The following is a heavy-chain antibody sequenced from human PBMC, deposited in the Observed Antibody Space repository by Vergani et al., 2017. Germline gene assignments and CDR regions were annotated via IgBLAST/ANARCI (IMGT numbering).Heavy chain of an antibody. J-gene: IGHJ6*02. V-gene: IGHV1-8*03. CDR3: ARVYSSSWYGYYYYYGMDV. CDR2: MNPNSGNT. Sequence: QVQLVQSGAEVKKPGASVKVSCWASGYTFIEYDIDWVRQAAGQGLEWMGWMNPNSGNTGYAQKFQGRVTITRNTSISTAYMELSSLRSEDTAVYYCARVYSSSWYGYYYYYGMDVWGQGTTVTVSS. D-gene: IGHD6-13*01. CDR1: GYTFIEYD.